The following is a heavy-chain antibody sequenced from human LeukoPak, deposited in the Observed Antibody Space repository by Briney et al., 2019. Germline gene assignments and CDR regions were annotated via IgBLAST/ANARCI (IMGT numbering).Heavy chain of an antibody. CDR3: ARLPDKAWFDP. CDR2: IYYSGST. V-gene: IGHV4-59*08. CDR1: GGSISSYY. D-gene: IGHD5-18*01. Sequence: SETLSLTCTVSGGSISSYYWSWIRQPPGKGLEWIGYIYYSGSTNYNPSLKSRVTISVDTSKNQFSLKLSSVTAADTAVYYCARLPDKAWFDPWGQGTLVTVSS. J-gene: IGHJ5*02.